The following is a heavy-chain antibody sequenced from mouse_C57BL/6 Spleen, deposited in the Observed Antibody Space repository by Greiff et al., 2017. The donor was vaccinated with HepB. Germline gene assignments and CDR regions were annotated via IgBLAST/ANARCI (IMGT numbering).Heavy chain of an antibody. V-gene: IGHV1-82*01. D-gene: IGHD2-2*01. J-gene: IGHJ1*03. Sequence: QVHVKQSGPELVKPGASVKISCKASGYAFSSSWMNWVKQRPGKGLEWIGRIYPGDGDTNYNGKFKGKATLTADKSSSTAYMQLSSLTSEDSAVYFCAYLLWLRRGYFDVWGTGTTVTVSS. CDR1: GYAFSSSW. CDR3: AYLLWLRRGYFDV. CDR2: IYPGDGDT.